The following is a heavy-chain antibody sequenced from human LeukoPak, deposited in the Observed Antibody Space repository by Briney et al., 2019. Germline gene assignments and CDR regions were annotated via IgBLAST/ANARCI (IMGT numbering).Heavy chain of an antibody. Sequence: PSQTLSLTCTVSGGSISSYHWSWIRQPPGKGLEWIGYIYYSGSTNYNPSLKSRVTISVDTSKNQFSLKLSSVTAADTAVYYCARTWYYGSGSYYNLYYYYGMDVWGQGTTVTVSS. V-gene: IGHV4-59*08. CDR1: GGSISSYH. CDR2: IYYSGST. J-gene: IGHJ6*02. CDR3: ARTWYYGSGSYYNLYYYYGMDV. D-gene: IGHD3-10*01.